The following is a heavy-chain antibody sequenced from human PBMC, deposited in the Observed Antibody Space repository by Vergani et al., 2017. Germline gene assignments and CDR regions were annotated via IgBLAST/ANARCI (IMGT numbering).Heavy chain of an antibody. CDR3: ARQRPKYCTNGVCYTGWFDP. CDR2: IYYSGST. Sequence: VQLLESGGGLAQPGGSLRLSCAASGFTFIMHAMSWVRQAPGKGLEWIGYIYYSGSTYYNPSLKSRLTISVDTSKNQFSLKLSSVTAADTAVYYCARQRPKYCTNGVCYTGWFDPWGQGTLVTVSS. J-gene: IGHJ5*02. D-gene: IGHD2-8*01. CDR1: GFTFIMHA. V-gene: IGHV4-31*02.